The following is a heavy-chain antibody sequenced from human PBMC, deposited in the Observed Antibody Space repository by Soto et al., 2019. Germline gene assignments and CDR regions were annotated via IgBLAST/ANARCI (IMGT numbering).Heavy chain of an antibody. J-gene: IGHJ4*02. CDR2: IGGFGGSS. V-gene: IGHV3-23*01. CDR1: GIAFSNYA. D-gene: IGHD1-1*01. CDR3: ATWLAGRRAFDF. Sequence: EVQLLESGGGLAQPGGSLRLSCATSGIAFSNYAMSWVRQSPGKGLEWVSSIGGFGGSSYYVDSVKGRFAISRDNSKNTLYLQMNNLRAEDTALYYCATWLAGRRAFDFWGQGTPVTVSS.